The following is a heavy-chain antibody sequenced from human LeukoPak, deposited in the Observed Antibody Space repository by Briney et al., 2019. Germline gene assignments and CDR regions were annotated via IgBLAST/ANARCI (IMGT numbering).Heavy chain of an antibody. CDR3: ARGDSGWYLGLGFDY. J-gene: IGHJ4*02. CDR1: GDSISNYY. V-gene: IGHV4-59*08. Sequence: PSETLSLTCTISGDSISNYYWSWIRQPPGKGLEWIGSIYSSGTTYYNPSLKSRVTISVDTSRNQVSLNLRSVTAADTAVYYCARGDSGWYLGLGFDYWGQGTLVTVSS. D-gene: IGHD6-19*01. CDR2: IYSSGTT.